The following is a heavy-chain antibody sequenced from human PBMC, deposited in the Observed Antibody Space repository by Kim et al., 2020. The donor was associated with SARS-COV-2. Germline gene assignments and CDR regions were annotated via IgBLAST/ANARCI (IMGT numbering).Heavy chain of an antibody. J-gene: IGHJ6*02. Sequence: GGSLRLSCSASGFTFSSYAMHWVRQAPGKGLEYVSAISSNGGSTYYADSVKGRFTISRDNSKNTLYLQMSSLRAEDTAVYYCVKDLEMVRGVILKPPSGMDVWGQGTTVTVSS. CDR3: VKDLEMVRGVILKPPSGMDV. CDR1: GFTFSSYA. V-gene: IGHV3-64D*06. D-gene: IGHD3-10*01. CDR2: ISSNGGST.